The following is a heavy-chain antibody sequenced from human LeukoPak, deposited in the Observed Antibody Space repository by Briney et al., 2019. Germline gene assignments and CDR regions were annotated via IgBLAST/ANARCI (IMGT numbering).Heavy chain of an antibody. V-gene: IGHV3-48*03. Sequence: GGSLRLSCEASGFTFSSYEMNWVRQAPGKGLEWVSYISSSGSTIYYADSVKGRFTISRDNAKNSLYLQMNSLRAEDTAVYYCARGPDIVVVVAAAYFDYWGQGTLVTVSS. CDR2: ISSSGSTI. CDR1: GFTFSSYE. J-gene: IGHJ4*02. D-gene: IGHD2-15*01. CDR3: ARGPDIVVVVAAAYFDY.